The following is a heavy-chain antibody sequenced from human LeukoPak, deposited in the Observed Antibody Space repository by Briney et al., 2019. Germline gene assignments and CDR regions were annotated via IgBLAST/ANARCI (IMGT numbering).Heavy chain of an antibody. CDR2: ISGSGGNT. Sequence: GGSLRLSCAASGFTFRSYGMSWVRQAPGKGLEWVSVISGSGGNTDYADSVKGRFTISRDNSKNTLYLQMNSLRAEDTAVYYCVRGGISPRGNFDYWGQGTLVTVSS. J-gene: IGHJ4*02. D-gene: IGHD6-13*01. CDR1: GFTFRSYG. V-gene: IGHV3-23*01. CDR3: VRGGISPRGNFDY.